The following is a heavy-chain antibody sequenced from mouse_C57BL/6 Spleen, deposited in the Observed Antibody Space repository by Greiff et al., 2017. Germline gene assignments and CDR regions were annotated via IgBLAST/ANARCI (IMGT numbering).Heavy chain of an antibody. V-gene: IGHV3-6*01. Sequence: EVKLMESGPGLVKPSQSLSLTCSVTGYSITSGYYWNWIRQFPGNKLEWMGYISYDGSNNYNPSLKNRISITRDTSKNQFFLKLNSVTTEDTATYYCASYGYDGDWYFDVWGTGTTVTVSS. CDR3: ASYGYDGDWYFDV. D-gene: IGHD2-2*01. CDR1: GYSITSGYY. CDR2: ISYDGSN. J-gene: IGHJ1*03.